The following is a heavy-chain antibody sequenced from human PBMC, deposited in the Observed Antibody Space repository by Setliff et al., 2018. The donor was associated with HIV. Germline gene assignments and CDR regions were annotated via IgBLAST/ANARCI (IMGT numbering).Heavy chain of an antibody. V-gene: IGHV1-18*01. CDR2: INCYSGDS. CDR1: GYSFFSYS. Sequence: GASVKVSCKASGYSFFSYSITWVRQAPGQGLEWVGWINCYSGDSKFPEKLQGRITMTAETSTSTAYMELRNLTSDDTAMYYCARATYSGSPNPPQDYWGQGTLVTVSS. CDR3: ARATYSGSPNPPQDY. D-gene: IGHD1-26*01. J-gene: IGHJ4*02.